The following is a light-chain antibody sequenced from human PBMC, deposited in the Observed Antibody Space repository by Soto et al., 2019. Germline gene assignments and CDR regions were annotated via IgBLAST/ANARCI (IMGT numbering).Light chain of an antibody. CDR3: LLYYSGGRRV. V-gene: IGLV7-46*01. Sequence: QSVVTQEPSLTGSPGGTVTLTCGSSTGAVTSGHYPYWFQQKPGQAPRTLIYDTSNTHSWTPARFSGSLLGGKAALTLSGAQPEDEADYYCLLYYSGGRRVFGGGTQLTVL. CDR2: DTS. CDR1: TGAVTSGHY. J-gene: IGLJ2*01.